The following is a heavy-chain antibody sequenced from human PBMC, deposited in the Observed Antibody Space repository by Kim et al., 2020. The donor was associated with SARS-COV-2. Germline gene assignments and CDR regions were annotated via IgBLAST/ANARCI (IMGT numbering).Heavy chain of an antibody. D-gene: IGHD2-2*01. CDR2: IYNSGST. CDR1: GGSISSYY. V-gene: IGHV4-4*07. Sequence: SETLSLTCTVSGGSISSYYWSWIRQPAGKGLEWIGRIYNSGSTNYNPSLKSRVTMSVDTSKNQFSLKLSSVTAADTAVYYCARFETRYVCSTSCRRKRGYSGYFDYWGQGTLVTVSS. CDR3: ARFETRYVCSTSCRRKRGYSGYFDY. J-gene: IGHJ4*02.